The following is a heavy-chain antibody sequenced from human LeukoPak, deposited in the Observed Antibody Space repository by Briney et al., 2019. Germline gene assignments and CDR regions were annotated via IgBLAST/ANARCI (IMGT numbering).Heavy chain of an antibody. V-gene: IGHV3-23*01. CDR3: VGGPPPHNFDY. Sequence: GGSLRLSWSAFGFNYNNAAIHYGRQAPGKGLEWVSGISSSGGATFYAESAKGRFTISRDNSKNTAYLRMNTLRAEDTAIFYRVGGPPPHNFDYWGQGTLVTVSS. D-gene: IGHD1-14*01. J-gene: IGHJ4*02. CDR1: GFNYNNAA. CDR2: ISSSGGAT.